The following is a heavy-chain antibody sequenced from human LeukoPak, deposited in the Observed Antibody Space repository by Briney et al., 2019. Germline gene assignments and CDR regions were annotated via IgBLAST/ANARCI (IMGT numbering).Heavy chain of an antibody. D-gene: IGHD6-25*01. CDR1: GYTFTSYY. CDR3: CLSAPYNWFDP. V-gene: IGHV1-2*02. J-gene: IGHJ5*02. CDR2: INPNSGGT. Sequence: ASVKVSCKASGYTFTSYYMHWVRQAPGQGLEWMGWINPNSGGTNYAQKFQGRVTMTRDTSISTAYMELSRLRSDDTAVHYCCLSAPYNWFDPWGQGTLVTVSS.